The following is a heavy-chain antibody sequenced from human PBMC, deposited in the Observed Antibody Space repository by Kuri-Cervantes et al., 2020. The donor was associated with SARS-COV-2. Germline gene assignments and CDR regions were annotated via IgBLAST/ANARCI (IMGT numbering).Heavy chain of an antibody. V-gene: IGHV4-34*01. CDR1: GGSFSGYY. D-gene: IGHD6-19*01. CDR2: INHSGST. CDR3: ARGVGAAVAGTLITIYYYYGMDV. J-gene: IGHJ6*02. Sequence: SETLSLTCAVYGGSFSGYYWSWIRQPSGKGLEWIGEINHSGSTNYNPSLKSRVTISVDTSKNQFSLKLSSVTAADTAVYYCARGVGAAVAGTLITIYYYYGMDVWGQGTTVTVSS.